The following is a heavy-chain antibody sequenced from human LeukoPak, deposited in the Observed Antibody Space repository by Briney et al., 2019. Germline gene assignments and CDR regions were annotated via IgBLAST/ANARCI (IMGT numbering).Heavy chain of an antibody. CDR3: ARVSGASYMDV. V-gene: IGHV3-13*01. Sequence: PGGSLRLSCAASGSTFSSYDMHWVRQATGKGLEWVSAIGTAGDTYYPGSVKGRFTISRENAKNSLYLQMNSLRAGDTAVYYCARVSGASYMDVWGKGTTVTVSS. CDR2: IGTAGDT. CDR1: GSTFSSYD. J-gene: IGHJ6*03.